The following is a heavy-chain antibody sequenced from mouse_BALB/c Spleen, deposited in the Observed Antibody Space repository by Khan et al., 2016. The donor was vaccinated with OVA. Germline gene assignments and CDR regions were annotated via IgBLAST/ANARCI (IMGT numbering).Heavy chain of an antibody. V-gene: IGHV3-2*02. J-gene: IGHJ4*01. Sequence: EVQLQESGPGLVKPSQSLSLTCTVTGYSITSDYAWNWIRQFPGNKLEWMGYISYSGSTNYNPALKSRISITRTTSKKQFFLQLHSVTTEDTATYYCARDGSRYNYAMDYWGQGTSVTVSS. CDR2: ISYSGST. D-gene: IGHD2-3*01. CDR1: GYSITSDYA. CDR3: ARDGSRYNYAMDY.